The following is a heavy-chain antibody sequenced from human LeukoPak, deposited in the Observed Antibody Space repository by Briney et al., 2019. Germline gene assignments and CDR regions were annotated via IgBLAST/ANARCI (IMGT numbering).Heavy chain of an antibody. J-gene: IGHJ4*02. CDR2: ISSSSSYI. D-gene: IGHD6-13*01. V-gene: IGHV3-21*01. CDR1: GFTFSSYS. CDR3: ARDHRIAAADDY. Sequence: AGGSLRLSCAASGFTFSSYSMNWVRQAPGKGLEWVSSISSSSSYIYYADSVKGRFTISRDNAKNSLYLQMNSLRAEDTAVYYCARDHRIAAADDYWGQGTLVTVSS.